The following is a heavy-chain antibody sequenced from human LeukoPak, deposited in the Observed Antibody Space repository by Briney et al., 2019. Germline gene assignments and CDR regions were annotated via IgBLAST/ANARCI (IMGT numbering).Heavy chain of an antibody. CDR2: IKEDGSEK. J-gene: IGHJ4*02. CDR1: GLTFSSSW. V-gene: IGHV3-7*01. CDR3: ATDVGAD. Sequence: PGGSLRLSCAASGLTFSSSWMTWVRQTPGEGLEGVGNIKEDGSEKYYVDSVKGRFTISRDNAKNSLYLQMNSLRAEDTALYYCATDVGADWGQGTLVTVSS.